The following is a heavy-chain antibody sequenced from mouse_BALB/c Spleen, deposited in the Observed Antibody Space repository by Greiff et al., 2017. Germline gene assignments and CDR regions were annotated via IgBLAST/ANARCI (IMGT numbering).Heavy chain of an antibody. CDR2: IWAGGST. V-gene: IGHV2-9*02. CDR1: GFSLTSYG. J-gene: IGHJ4*01. Sequence: VQLQESGPGLVAPSQSLSITCTVSGFSLTSYGVHWVRQPPGKGLEWLGVIWAGGSTNYNSALMSRLSISKDNSKSQVFLKMNSLQTDDTAMYYCARDESYYRYDDAMDYWGQGTSVTVSS. CDR3: ARDESYYRYDDAMDY. D-gene: IGHD2-14*01.